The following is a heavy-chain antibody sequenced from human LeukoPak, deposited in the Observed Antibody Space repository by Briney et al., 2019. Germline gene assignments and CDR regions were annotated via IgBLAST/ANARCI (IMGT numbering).Heavy chain of an antibody. Sequence: KPWAPLSLTCTVSGGSISPYYWNWIRQPPGKGLEWIGYIYYGGGADYNPALKSRVTISIDTYKNQFSLKLSSVTAADTAVYFCARDKVPGDYWGQGTLVTVSS. J-gene: IGHJ4*02. CDR2: IYYGGGA. V-gene: IGHV4-59*01. CDR1: GGSISPYY. D-gene: IGHD1-1*01. CDR3: ARDKVPGDY.